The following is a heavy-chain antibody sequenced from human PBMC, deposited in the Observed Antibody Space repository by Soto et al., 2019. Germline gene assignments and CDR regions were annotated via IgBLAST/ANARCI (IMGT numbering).Heavy chain of an antibody. CDR2: ISSSSIYI. Sequence: EVQLVEWGGGLVKPGGSLGLSCAASGLPFSRCTINWVRQVPGKGVEWVSAISSSSIYIYYADSMKGRFTISRDNAKNSLYLQMNSLRAEDTAVYYCASLSRFYADYWGQGTLVTVSS. V-gene: IGHV3-21*01. CDR3: ASLSRFYADY. J-gene: IGHJ4*02. CDR1: GLPFSRCT. D-gene: IGHD3-10*01.